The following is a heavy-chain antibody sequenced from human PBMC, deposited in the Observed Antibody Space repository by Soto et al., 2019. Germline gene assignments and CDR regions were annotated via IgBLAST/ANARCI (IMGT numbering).Heavy chain of an antibody. CDR1: GFTFSLFA. Sequence: HVQLVESGGGVVQPGRSLRLSCAASGFTFSLFAMHWVRQVPGKGLEWVAAVSKDGSNTYYADSVKGRFTISRDNPKNTGFMQMNNLRPEDTAVYQCVRDVWWEVGLDAFDIWGQGTTVTVSS. V-gene: IGHV3-30-3*01. D-gene: IGHD1-26*01. J-gene: IGHJ3*02. CDR2: VSKDGSNT. CDR3: VRDVWWEVGLDAFDI.